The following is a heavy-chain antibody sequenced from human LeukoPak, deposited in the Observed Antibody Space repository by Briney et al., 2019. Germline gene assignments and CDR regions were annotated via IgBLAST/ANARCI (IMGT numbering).Heavy chain of an antibody. V-gene: IGHV1-18*01. CDR2: TSPYNDNT. CDR1: GYIFSNYG. J-gene: IGHJ4*02. CDR3: GRDRAYYHDTRGYMDY. D-gene: IGHD3-22*01. Sequence: ASVKISCKASGYIFSNYGVTWVRQAPGQGLEGVGWTSPYNDNTTFAQTLQGRVTMTTDTSTSTSYLQVTSLRSDDTAFYYCGRDRAYYHDTRGYMDYWGQGTLVTVSS.